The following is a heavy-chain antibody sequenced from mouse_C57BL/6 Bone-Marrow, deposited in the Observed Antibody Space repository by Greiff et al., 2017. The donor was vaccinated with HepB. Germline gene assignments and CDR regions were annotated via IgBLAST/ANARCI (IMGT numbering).Heavy chain of an antibody. CDR1: GYTFTSYG. CDR2: IYIGNGYT. Sequence: VQLKESGAELVRPGSSVKMSCKTSGYTFTSYGINWVKQRPGQGLEWIGYIYIGNGYTEYNEKFKGKATLTSDTSSSTAYMQLSSLTSEDSAIYFCARTYYYSNYYFDYWGQGTTLTVSS. J-gene: IGHJ2*01. D-gene: IGHD2-5*01. CDR3: ARTYYYSNYYFDY. V-gene: IGHV1-58*01.